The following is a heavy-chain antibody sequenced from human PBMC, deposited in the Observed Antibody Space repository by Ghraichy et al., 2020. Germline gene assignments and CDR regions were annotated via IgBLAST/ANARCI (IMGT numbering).Heavy chain of an antibody. V-gene: IGHV4-39*01. CDR3: SQINGDYYYGMDV. J-gene: IGHJ6*02. CDR2: IYYTGKT. CDR1: GGSISNNIYH. Sequence: SETLSLTCTVSGGSISNNIYHWGWIRQPPGKGLEWVASIYYTGKTYYNPSLKSGVTISIDTSKNQFSLKLSSVTAADTAVYFCSQINGDYYYGMDVWGQGTTVTVSS. D-gene: IGHD4-17*01.